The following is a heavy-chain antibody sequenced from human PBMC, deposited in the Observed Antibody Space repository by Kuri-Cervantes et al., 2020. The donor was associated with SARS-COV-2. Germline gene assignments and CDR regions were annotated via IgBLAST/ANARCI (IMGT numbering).Heavy chain of an antibody. J-gene: IGHJ4*02. Sequence: GESLKISCAASGFTFSSYGMHWVRQAPGKGLEWVSAISGSGGSTYYADSVKGRFTLSRDNAKNMLFLQMNSLRAEDTAVYYCVRDGDHWNFDYWGQGTLVTVSS. CDR1: GFTFSSYG. CDR2: ISGSGGST. CDR3: VRDGDHWNFDY. D-gene: IGHD1-1*01. V-gene: IGHV3-NL1*01.